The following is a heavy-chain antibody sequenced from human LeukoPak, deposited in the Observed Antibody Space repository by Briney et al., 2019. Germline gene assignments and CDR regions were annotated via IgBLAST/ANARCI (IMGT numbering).Heavy chain of an antibody. CDR2: ISSSSSYI. D-gene: IGHD3-10*01. Sequence: GGSLRLSCAASGSTFSSYSMNWVRQAPGKGLEWVSSISSSSSYIYYADSVKGRFTISRDNAKNSLYLQMNSLRAEDTAVYYCARDRYYGSGSPRSLGYWGQGTLVTVSS. CDR1: GSTFSSYS. V-gene: IGHV3-21*01. J-gene: IGHJ4*02. CDR3: ARDRYYGSGSPRSLGY.